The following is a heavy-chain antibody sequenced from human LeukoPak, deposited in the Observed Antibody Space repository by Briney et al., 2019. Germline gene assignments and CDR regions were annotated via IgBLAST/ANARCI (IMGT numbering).Heavy chain of an antibody. CDR1: GFTFSNYA. CDR2: ISGSGGST. Sequence: GGSLRLSCAASGFTFSNYAMSWVRQAPGKGLEWVSAISGSGGSTYYADSVKGRFTISRDNPKNTLYPQMNSLRAEDTAVYYCAKYTYYDFWSGSFGTFDIWGQGTMVTVSS. D-gene: IGHD3-3*01. J-gene: IGHJ3*02. V-gene: IGHV3-23*01. CDR3: AKYTYYDFWSGSFGTFDI.